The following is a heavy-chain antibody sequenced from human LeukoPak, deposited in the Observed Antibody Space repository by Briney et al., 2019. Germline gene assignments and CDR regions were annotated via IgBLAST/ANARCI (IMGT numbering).Heavy chain of an antibody. CDR2: IYSSGST. D-gene: IGHD3-10*01. J-gene: IGHJ5*02. CDR3: AREAFTFGEYNQFDP. Sequence: SETLSLTCTVSGGSISSSSYYWGWIRQPPGKGLGWIGSIYSSGSTYYNPSLKSRVTMSVDTSKNQFSLKLSSVTAADTAVYYCAREAFTFGEYNQFDPWGQGTLVTVSS. CDR1: GGSISSSSYY. V-gene: IGHV4-39*07.